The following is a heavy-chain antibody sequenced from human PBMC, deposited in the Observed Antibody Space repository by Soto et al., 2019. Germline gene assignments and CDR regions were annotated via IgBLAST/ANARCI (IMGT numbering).Heavy chain of an antibody. CDR1: GYTFTSYA. J-gene: IGHJ4*02. D-gene: IGHD2-15*01. CDR2: INAGNGNT. Sequence: QVQLVQSGAEVKKPGASVKVSCKASGYTFTSYAMHWVRHAPGQRLEWMGWINAGNGNTKYSQKFPGRVTITRDASASTAYMELSSLRSEDTALYYCARGPGGPDGPGDYWGQGTLVSVSS. V-gene: IGHV1-3*01. CDR3: ARGPGGPDGPGDY.